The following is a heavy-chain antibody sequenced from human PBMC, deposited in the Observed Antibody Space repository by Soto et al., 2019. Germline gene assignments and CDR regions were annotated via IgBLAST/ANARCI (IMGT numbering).Heavy chain of an antibody. D-gene: IGHD2-8*01. V-gene: IGHV4-30-4*01. J-gene: IGHJ4*02. CDR3: ARGRSTNIGY. Sequence: SETLSLTCTVSGCSISSGDYYWSWIRQPPGKGLEWIGYIYHSGSTYYNPSLKSRVTISVDTSKNQFSLKLSSVTAADTAVYYCARGRSTNIGYWGQGTLVTVSS. CDR2: IYHSGST. CDR1: GCSISSGDYY.